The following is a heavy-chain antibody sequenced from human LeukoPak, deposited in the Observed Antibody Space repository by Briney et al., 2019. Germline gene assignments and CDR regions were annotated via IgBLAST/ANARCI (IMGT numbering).Heavy chain of an antibody. J-gene: IGHJ4*02. D-gene: IGHD2-8*01. Sequence: SETLSLTCTVSGGSISSTGYYWGWIRQSPGTGLEWIGTIYHSGSTYYNPSLKSRVTISVDTSKNQFSLKLSSVTAADMAVYYCTRHQWWLAPRNFDYWGQGTLVTVSS. V-gene: IGHV4-39*01. CDR2: IYHSGST. CDR3: TRHQWWLAPRNFDY. CDR1: GGSISSTGYY.